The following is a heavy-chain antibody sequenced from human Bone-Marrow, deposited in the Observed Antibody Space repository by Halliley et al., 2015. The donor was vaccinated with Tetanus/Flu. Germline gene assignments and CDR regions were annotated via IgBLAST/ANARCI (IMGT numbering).Heavy chain of an antibody. J-gene: IGHJ4*02. CDR1: GFTFGHHG. CDR2: ISYDGLNK. V-gene: IGHV3-30*03. D-gene: IGHD6-19*01. CDR3: ARDMAGSSKGGSADY. Sequence: SLRLSCIVSGFTFGHHGMHWFRRGPGKGLEWLSFISYDGLNKKYLDSLKGRFIIARENSKSTLYLDLKNVRPEDTAVYYCARDMAGSSKGGSADYWGQGVLVIVSS.